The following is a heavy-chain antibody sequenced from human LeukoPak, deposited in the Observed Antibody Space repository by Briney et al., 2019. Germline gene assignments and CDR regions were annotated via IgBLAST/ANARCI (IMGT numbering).Heavy chain of an antibody. CDR2: IYYSGST. J-gene: IGHJ4*02. D-gene: IGHD3-9*01. V-gene: IGHV4-39*01. CDR1: GGSTSSSSYY. CDR3: ARAWASMGILTGYYSY. Sequence: PSETLSLTCTVSGGSTSSSSYYWGWIRQPPGKGLEWIGSIYYSGSTYYNPSLKSRVTISVDTSKNQFSLKLSSVTAADTAVYYCARAWASMGILTGYYSYWGQGTLVTVSS.